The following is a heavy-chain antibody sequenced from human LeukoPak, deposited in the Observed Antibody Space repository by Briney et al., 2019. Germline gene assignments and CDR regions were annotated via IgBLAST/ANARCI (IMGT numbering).Heavy chain of an antibody. V-gene: IGHV4-39*07. CDR2: IFYSGST. Sequence: SETLSLTCTVSSGSISTSNYYWGWVRQPPGNALEWIGNIFYSGSTYYSPSLKSRVTISLDTSRNQFSLKLNSVTAADTAVYYCARSGTYQHSSSYDYWGQGTLVTVSS. CDR1: SGSISTSNYY. CDR3: ARSGTYQHSSSYDY. J-gene: IGHJ4*02. D-gene: IGHD6-13*01.